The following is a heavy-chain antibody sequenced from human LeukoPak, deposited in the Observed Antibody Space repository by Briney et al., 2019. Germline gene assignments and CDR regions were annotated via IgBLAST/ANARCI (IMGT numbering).Heavy chain of an antibody. Sequence: TSETLSLTCTVSGDSINKYFWSWLRQSPGKGLEWIGYISHSGNTNYNPSLKSRVTISLDKSNNQFSLRLSSVTAADTAVYYCARAGPENLNWRYYIEFCGQVILVTVSS. J-gene: IGHJ4*01. V-gene: IGHV4-59*01. CDR1: GDSINKYF. D-gene: IGHD1-1*01. CDR3: ARAGPENLNWRYYIEF. CDR2: ISHSGNT.